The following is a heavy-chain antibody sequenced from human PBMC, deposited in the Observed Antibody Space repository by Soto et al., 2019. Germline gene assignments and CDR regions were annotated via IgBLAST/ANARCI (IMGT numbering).Heavy chain of an antibody. CDR2: IIPIFGTA. V-gene: IGHV1-69*13. Sequence: SVKVSCKASGGTFSSYVISWVRQAPGQGLEWMGGIIPIFGTANYAQKFQGRVTITADESTSTAYMELSSLRSEDTAVYYCARASLAYYDFWSGLTRGYYYYGMDVWGQGTTVTVSS. CDR1: GGTFSSYV. CDR3: ARASLAYYDFWSGLTRGYYYYGMDV. J-gene: IGHJ6*02. D-gene: IGHD3-3*01.